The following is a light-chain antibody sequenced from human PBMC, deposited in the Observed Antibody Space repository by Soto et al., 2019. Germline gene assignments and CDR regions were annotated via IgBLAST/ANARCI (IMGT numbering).Light chain of an antibody. CDR3: SSYTSSSTSYV. CDR1: SSDVGGYNY. J-gene: IGLJ1*01. V-gene: IGLV2-14*01. CDR2: DVS. Sequence: QSLLTQPASVSGSPGQSITISCTGTSSDVGGYNYVSWYQQHPGKAPKLMIYDVSNRPSGVSNRSSGSKSGNTASLTISGLQAEDEADYYCSSYTSSSTSYVFGTGTKVTV.